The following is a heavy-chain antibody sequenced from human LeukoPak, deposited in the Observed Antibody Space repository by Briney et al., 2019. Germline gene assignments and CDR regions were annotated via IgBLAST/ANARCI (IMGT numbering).Heavy chain of an antibody. V-gene: IGHV3-7*05. D-gene: IGHD3-10*01. CDR1: GFTFSTYW. CDR2: IKQDGSEK. Sequence: GGSLRLSCAASGFTFSTYWMSWVRQAPRKELEWVANIKQDGSEKYYVDSVKGRFTSSRDNDKNSLYLQMNSLRAEDRVVYYCARDLGRYGRGSYYGYWGQGTLVSVSS. CDR3: ARDLGRYGRGSYYGY. J-gene: IGHJ4*02.